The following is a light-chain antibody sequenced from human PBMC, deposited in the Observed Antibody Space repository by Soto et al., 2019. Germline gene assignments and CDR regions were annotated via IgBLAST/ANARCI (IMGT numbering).Light chain of an antibody. CDR3: QQSYTTPSWT. CDR1: QTISSY. Sequence: DIQMTQSPSSLSASVGDRVTITCRASQTISSYLNWYQQKPGKAPKLLIYAASTLHSGVPSRFSGSGSGTDFTLTISSLQPEDFATYYCQQSYTTPSWTFGHGTKVEI. CDR2: AAS. V-gene: IGKV1-39*01. J-gene: IGKJ1*01.